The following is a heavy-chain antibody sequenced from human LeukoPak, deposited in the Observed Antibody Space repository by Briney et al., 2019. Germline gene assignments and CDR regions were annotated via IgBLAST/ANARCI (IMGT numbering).Heavy chain of an antibody. D-gene: IGHD6-13*01. CDR2: IKHSGST. J-gene: IGHJ4*02. CDR3: AGRGAAGTIDY. V-gene: IGHV4-34*01. Sequence: SETLSLTCAVYGGSFSGYYWSWVRQPPGRGLGWIGEIKHSGSTNYNPSLKSRVTISVDTSKNQFSLKLSSVTAADTAVYYCAGRGAAGTIDYWGQGTLVTVSS. CDR1: GGSFSGYY.